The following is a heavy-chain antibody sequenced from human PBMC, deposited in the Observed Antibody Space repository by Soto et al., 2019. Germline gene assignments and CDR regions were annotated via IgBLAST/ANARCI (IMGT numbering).Heavy chain of an antibody. J-gene: IGHJ4*02. Sequence: GGSLRLSCAASGFTFSSYSMNWVRQAPGKGLEWVSSISSSSSYIYYADSVKGRFTISRDNAKNSLYLQMNSLRAEDTAVYHCARDRHDYGDYFDYWGQGTLVTVSS. CDR2: ISSSSSYI. V-gene: IGHV3-21*01. D-gene: IGHD4-17*01. CDR1: GFTFSSYS. CDR3: ARDRHDYGDYFDY.